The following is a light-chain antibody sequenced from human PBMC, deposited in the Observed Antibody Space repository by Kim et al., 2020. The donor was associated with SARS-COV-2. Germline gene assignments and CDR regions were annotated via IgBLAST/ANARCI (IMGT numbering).Light chain of an antibody. CDR3: QQYNDWPPWT. CDR2: GAS. Sequence: SPGESATLSCRASQSISSNLAWYQQKPGQAPRLLIYGASTRATGVPARFSGSGFGTEFTLSISSLQSEDFALYFCQQYNDWPPWTFGQGTKVDIK. V-gene: IGKV3-15*01. J-gene: IGKJ1*01. CDR1: QSISSN.